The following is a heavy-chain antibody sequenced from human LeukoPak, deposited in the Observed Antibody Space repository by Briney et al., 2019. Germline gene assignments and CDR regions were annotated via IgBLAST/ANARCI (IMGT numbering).Heavy chain of an antibody. CDR2: ISAYNGNT. V-gene: IGHV1-18*01. Sequence: ASVTVSCKASGYTFTSYGISWVRQAPGQGLEWMGWISAYNGNTNYAQKLQGRVTMTTDTSTSTAYMELRSLRSDDTAVYYCARDLLEYYYDSSGYYSLWGQGTLVTVSS. CDR1: GYTFTSYG. J-gene: IGHJ4*02. D-gene: IGHD3-22*01. CDR3: ARDLLEYYYDSSGYYSL.